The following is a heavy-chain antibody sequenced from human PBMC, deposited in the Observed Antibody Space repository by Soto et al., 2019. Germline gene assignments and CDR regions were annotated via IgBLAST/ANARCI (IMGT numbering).Heavy chain of an antibody. Sequence: SVKVSCKASGGTFSSYAISWVRQAPGQGLEWMGGIIPIFGTANYAQKFRGRVTITADESTSTAYMELSSLRSEDTAVYYCARDRYCSGGSCTRGNYYYGMDVWGQGTTVTVSS. D-gene: IGHD2-15*01. J-gene: IGHJ6*02. CDR1: GGTFSSYA. CDR2: IIPIFGTA. V-gene: IGHV1-69*13. CDR3: ARDRYCSGGSCTRGNYYYGMDV.